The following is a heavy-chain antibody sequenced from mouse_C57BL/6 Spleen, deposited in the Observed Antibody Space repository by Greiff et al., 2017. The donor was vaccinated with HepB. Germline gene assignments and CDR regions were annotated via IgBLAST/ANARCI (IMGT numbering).Heavy chain of an antibody. Sequence: DVKLVESGGGLVKPGGSLKLSCAASGFTFSDYGMHWVRQAPEKGLEWVAYISSGSSTIYYADTVKGRFTISRDNAKNTLFLQMTSLRSEDTAMYYWARPGRYDYDGFAYWGQGTLVTVSA. CDR2: ISSGSSTI. J-gene: IGHJ3*01. V-gene: IGHV5-17*01. D-gene: IGHD2-4*01. CDR1: GFTFSDYG. CDR3: ARPGRYDYDGFAY.